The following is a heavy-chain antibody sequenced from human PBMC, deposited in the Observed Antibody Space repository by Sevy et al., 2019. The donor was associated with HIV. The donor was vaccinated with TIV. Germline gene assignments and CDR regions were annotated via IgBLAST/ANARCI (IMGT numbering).Heavy chain of an antibody. J-gene: IGHJ4*02. CDR3: VKHWGITQDFDY. CDR2: ITSNGVST. D-gene: IGHD3-16*01. CDR1: GFPFRDNI. V-gene: IGHV3-64D*06. Sequence: GGSLRLSCSASGFPFRDNIMGWVRQAPGKRLEYVSGITSNGVSTHYGDSVKGRFTISRDNSENTMDLQMSSLRPEDTALYYCVKHWGITQDFDYWGQGTLVTVSS.